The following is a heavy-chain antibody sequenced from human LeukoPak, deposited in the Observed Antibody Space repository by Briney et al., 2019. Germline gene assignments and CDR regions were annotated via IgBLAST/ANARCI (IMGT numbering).Heavy chain of an antibody. CDR2: INTHGTSP. J-gene: IGHJ6*03. Sequence: GGSLRLSCAASGFTVNNYCMSWVRQAPGKGLEWVARINTHGTSPNYADSVKLLFIISRHNANNTLYLQMNGLRDEDTGVYYALAGYYYYYMDFWVKGTTVTVSS. V-gene: IGHV3-74*01. CDR1: GFTVNNYC. D-gene: IGHD6-13*01. CDR3: LAGYYYYYMDF.